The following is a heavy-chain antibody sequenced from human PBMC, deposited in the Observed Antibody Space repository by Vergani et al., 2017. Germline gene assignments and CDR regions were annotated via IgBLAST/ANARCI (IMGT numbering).Heavy chain of an antibody. CDR1: GFTVSSNY. V-gene: IGHV3-53*01. CDR2: IYSGGST. Sequence: EVQVVESGGGLIQPGGSLRLSCAASGFTVSSNYMSWVRQAPGKGLEWVSVIYSGGSTYYADSVKGRFTISRDNSKNTLYLQMNSLRAEDTAVYYGASGGWSSVSPNDYWGQGTLVTVSS. J-gene: IGHJ4*02. CDR3: ASGGWSSVSPNDY. D-gene: IGHD6-19*01.